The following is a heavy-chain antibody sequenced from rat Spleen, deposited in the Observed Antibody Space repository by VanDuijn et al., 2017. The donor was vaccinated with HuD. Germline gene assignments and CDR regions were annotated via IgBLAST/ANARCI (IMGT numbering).Heavy chain of an antibody. CDR3: TTEDGTYHYFDY. D-gene: IGHD1-3*01. Sequence: EVQLVESGGGLVQPGRSLKLSCAASGFTFSNYGMHWIRQAPTKGLEWVASISPSGGSTYYRDSVKGRFTISRDNAKSTLYLQMNSLRSADKATYYCTTEDGTYHYFDYWGQGVMFTVSS. V-gene: IGHV5-19*01. J-gene: IGHJ2*01. CDR2: ISPSGGST. CDR1: GFTFSNYG.